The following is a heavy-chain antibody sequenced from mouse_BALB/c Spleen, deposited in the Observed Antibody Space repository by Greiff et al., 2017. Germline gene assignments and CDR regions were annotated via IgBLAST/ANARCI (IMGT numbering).Heavy chain of an antibody. Sequence: VQLQQSGPGLVAPSQSLSITCTVSGFSLTGYGVNWVRQPPGKGLEWLGMIWGDGSTDYNSALKSRLSISKDNSKSQVFLKMNSLQTDDTARYYCDRGANWENYAMDYWGQGTSVTVSS. V-gene: IGHV2-6-7*01. CDR3: DRGANWENYAMDY. CDR2: IWGDGST. CDR1: GFSLTGYG. J-gene: IGHJ4*01. D-gene: IGHD4-1*01.